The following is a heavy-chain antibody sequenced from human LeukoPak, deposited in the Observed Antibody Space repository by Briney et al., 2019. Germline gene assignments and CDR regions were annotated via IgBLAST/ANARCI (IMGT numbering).Heavy chain of an antibody. Sequence: PGGSLRLSCAASGFTFSSYGMHWVRQAPGKGLEWLAFIRYDGSNKYYADSVKGRFTISRDNSKNTLYLQMNSLRAEDTAVYYCAKEGFPGSGTSAWKAFDIWGQGTMVTVSS. CDR2: IRYDGSNK. J-gene: IGHJ3*02. CDR1: GFTFSSYG. CDR3: AKEGFPGSGTSAWKAFDI. V-gene: IGHV3-30*02. D-gene: IGHD3-10*01.